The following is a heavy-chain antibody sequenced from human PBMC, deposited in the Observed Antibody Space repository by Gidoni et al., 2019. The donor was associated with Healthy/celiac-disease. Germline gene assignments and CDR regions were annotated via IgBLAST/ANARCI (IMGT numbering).Heavy chain of an antibody. CDR3: ARETYYYDSSVVDAFDI. V-gene: IGHV3-48*01. Sequence: EVQLVESGGGLVRPGGSLSLSCAASGFPFSRYSMNWVRQAPGKGLEWVSYIVSSSSTIYYADSVKGRFTISRDNAKNSLYLQMNSLRAEDTAVYYCARETYYYDSSVVDAFDIWGQGTMVTVSS. CDR1: GFPFSRYS. D-gene: IGHD3-22*01. CDR2: IVSSSSTI. J-gene: IGHJ3*02.